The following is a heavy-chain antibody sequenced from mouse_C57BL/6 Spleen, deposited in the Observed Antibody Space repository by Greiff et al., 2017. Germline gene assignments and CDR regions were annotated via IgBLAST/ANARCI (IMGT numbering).Heavy chain of an antibody. J-gene: IGHJ3*01. Sequence: QVQLQQSGAELVRPGTSVKVSCKASGYAFTNYLLEWVKQRPGQGLEWIGVINPGSGGTNYNEKFKGKATLTADKSSSTAYMQLSSLTSEDSAVYFCARSSYDGYLSFAYWGQGTLVTVSA. D-gene: IGHD2-3*01. V-gene: IGHV1-54*01. CDR2: INPGSGGT. CDR1: GYAFTNYL. CDR3: ARSSYDGYLSFAY.